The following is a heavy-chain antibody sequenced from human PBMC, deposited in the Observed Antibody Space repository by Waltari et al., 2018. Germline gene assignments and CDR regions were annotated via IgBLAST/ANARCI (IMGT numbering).Heavy chain of an antibody. Sequence: QLQLQEAGPGLVKPSQTLSIICTVSGGSINRSSHYWAWIRQPPGKVLEWIGSVYYTGSTHYNPSLKSRVTISLDMSKNDFSLRLNSATAADTGVYYCARGVGADFDFWGQGTRVTVSS. CDR3: ARGVGADFDF. CDR1: GGSINRSSHY. CDR2: VYYTGST. D-gene: IGHD3-10*01. J-gene: IGHJ4*02. V-gene: IGHV4-39*02.